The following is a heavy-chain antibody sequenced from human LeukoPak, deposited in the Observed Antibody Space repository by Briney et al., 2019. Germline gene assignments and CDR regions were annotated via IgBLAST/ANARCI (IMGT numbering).Heavy chain of an antibody. V-gene: IGHV4-34*01. Sequence: SETLSLTCAVYGGSFSGYYWSWIRQPPGKGLEWIGEINHSGSTNYNPSLKSRVTISVDTSKNQFSLKLSSVTAADTAVYYCAREARCDFWSPVIEVHYGMDVWGQGTTVTVSS. CDR1: GGSFSGYY. D-gene: IGHD3-3*01. CDR3: AREARCDFWSPVIEVHYGMDV. CDR2: INHSGST. J-gene: IGHJ6*02.